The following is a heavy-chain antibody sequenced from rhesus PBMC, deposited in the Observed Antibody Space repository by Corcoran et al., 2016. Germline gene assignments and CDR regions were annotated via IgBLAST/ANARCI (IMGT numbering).Heavy chain of an antibody. V-gene: IGHV4-173*01. CDR1: GGSISSNY. Sequence: QVQLQESGPGLVKPSETLSLTCAVSGGSISSNYWSWIRQPPGKGLEWIGRISGSSGSTDYNPSLKSRCTISTDTSKNQFSLKLSAVTAADTAVYYCARDAPGYYYAFDFWGQGLRVTVSS. J-gene: IGHJ3*01. D-gene: IGHD3-34*01. CDR3: ARDAPGYYYAFDF. CDR2: ISGSSGST.